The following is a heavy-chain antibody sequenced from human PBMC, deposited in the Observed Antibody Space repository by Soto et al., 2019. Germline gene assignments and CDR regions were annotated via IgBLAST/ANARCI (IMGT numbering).Heavy chain of an antibody. CDR1: GFTFSRHA. Sequence: EVQLLESGGGLVQPGGSLRLSCTASGFTFSRHAMTWVRQAPGKGLEWVSGLSDSGGSIYYADSVKGRFTISRDNSMNTLYLQMHTLRAEDTAIYYCEKVSSSWYAGFFDLWGQGTLVTVSS. CDR2: LSDSGGSI. CDR3: EKVSSSWYAGFFDL. D-gene: IGHD6-13*01. J-gene: IGHJ4*02. V-gene: IGHV3-23*01.